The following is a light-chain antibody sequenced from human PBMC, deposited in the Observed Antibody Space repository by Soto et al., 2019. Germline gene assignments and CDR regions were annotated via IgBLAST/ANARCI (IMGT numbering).Light chain of an antibody. Sequence: EIVLTQSPGTLSLSPGERATLSCRASQSVSGSYLAWFQQKPGQAPRLVIHGASSRATGFPDRFSGGGSGTEFTLTISRLEPEDFAVYYCQQYNNLPFTFAQGTKVEIK. CDR2: GAS. J-gene: IGKJ2*01. CDR3: QQYNNLPFT. V-gene: IGKV3-20*01. CDR1: QSVSGSY.